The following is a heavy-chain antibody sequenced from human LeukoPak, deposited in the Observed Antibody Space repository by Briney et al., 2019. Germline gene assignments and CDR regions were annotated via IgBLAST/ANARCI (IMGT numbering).Heavy chain of an antibody. CDR2: ISYDGSNK. CDR1: GFTFSSYG. J-gene: IGHJ4*02. D-gene: IGHD3-22*01. Sequence: GGSLGLSCAASGFTFSSYGMHWVRQAPGKGLEWVAVISYDGSNKYYADSVKGRFTISRDNSKNTLYLQMNSLRAEDTAVYYCAKDLYDSSGFDYWGQGTLVTVSS. V-gene: IGHV3-30*18. CDR3: AKDLYDSSGFDY.